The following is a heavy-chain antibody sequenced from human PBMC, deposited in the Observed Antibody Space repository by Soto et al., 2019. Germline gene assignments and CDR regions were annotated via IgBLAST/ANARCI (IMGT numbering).Heavy chain of an antibody. CDR2: IYYSGGT. V-gene: IGHV4-30-4*01. CDR1: GGSISSGDYY. J-gene: IGHJ6*02. D-gene: IGHD3-10*01. CDR3: ARDPFPRDYGMDV. Sequence: SETLSLTCTVSGGSISSGDYYWSWIRQPPGKGLEWIGYIYYSGGTYYNPSLKSRVTISVDTSKNQFSLKLSSVTAADTAVYYCARDPFPRDYGMDVWGQGTTVTVSS.